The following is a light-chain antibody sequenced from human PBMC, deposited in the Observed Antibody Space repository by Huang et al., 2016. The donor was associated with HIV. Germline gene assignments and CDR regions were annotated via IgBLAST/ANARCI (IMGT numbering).Light chain of an antibody. J-gene: IGKJ2*01. V-gene: IGKV2-28*01. CDR2: LAF. CDR1: QSLQQDKGKYY. CDR3: MQALQTPYT. Sequence: DIVMTQSPLSLPVTPGEPASISGRSSQSLQQDKGKYYLDGYLQKPGQSPQLLIYLAFCLSSGVPDRFSGSGSGTEFTLKISRVEAEDVGVYYCMQALQTPYTFGQGTKLEIK.